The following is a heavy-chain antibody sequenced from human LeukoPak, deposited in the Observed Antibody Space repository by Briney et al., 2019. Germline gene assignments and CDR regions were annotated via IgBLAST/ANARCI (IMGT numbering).Heavy chain of an antibody. J-gene: IGHJ6*02. Sequence: GRSLRLSCAASGFTFSSYGMHWVRQAPGKGLEWVAVISYDGSNKYYADSVKGRFTISRDNSKNTLYLQMNSLRAEDTAVYYCAKVQYYDFWSGYSYYYGMDVWGQGTTVTVSS. D-gene: IGHD3-3*01. V-gene: IGHV3-30*18. CDR2: ISYDGSNK. CDR3: AKVQYYDFWSGYSYYYGMDV. CDR1: GFTFSSYG.